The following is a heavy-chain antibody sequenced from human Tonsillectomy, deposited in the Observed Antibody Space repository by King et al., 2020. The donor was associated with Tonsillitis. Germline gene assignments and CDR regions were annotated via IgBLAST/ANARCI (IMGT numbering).Heavy chain of an antibody. CDR1: GFTFSSYA. CDR2: ISGRGGNN. D-gene: IGHD5-18*01. CDR3: VKEEVGYSYGTY. V-gene: IGHV3-23*04. J-gene: IGHJ4*02. Sequence: VQLVESGGGLVQPGGCLRLSCAASGFTFSSYAMSWGRQAPGKGLEGVSAISGRGGNNYYANSVGGRITISRDNSKNTLYLQMNSLRAEDTAVYYCVKEEVGYSYGTYWGQGTLVIVSS.